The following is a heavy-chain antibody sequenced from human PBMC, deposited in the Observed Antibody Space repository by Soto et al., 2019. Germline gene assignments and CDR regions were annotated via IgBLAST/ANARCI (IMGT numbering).Heavy chain of an antibody. J-gene: IGHJ5*02. CDR1: GFTFSSYA. CDR3: AKYKQVVATIQDWYNWFDP. D-gene: IGHD5-12*01. CDR2: ISGSGGST. Sequence: PGGSLRLSCAASGFTFSSYAMSWVRQAPGKGLEWVSAISGSGGSTYYADSVKGRFTISRDNSKNTLYLQMNSLRAEDTAVYYCAKYKQVVATIQDWYNWFDPWGQGTLVTVSS. V-gene: IGHV3-23*01.